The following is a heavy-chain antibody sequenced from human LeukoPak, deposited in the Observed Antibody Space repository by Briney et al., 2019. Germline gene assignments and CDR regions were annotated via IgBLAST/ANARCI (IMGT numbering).Heavy chain of an antibody. CDR1: GGSISSGGYY. V-gene: IGHV4-31*03. D-gene: IGHD3-10*01. J-gene: IGHJ4*02. CDR2: IYYSGST. Sequence: SQTLSLTCTVSGGSISSGGYYWSWIRQHPGKGLEWIGYIYYSGSTYYNPSLKSRVTISVDTSKNQFSLKLSSVTAADTAVYYCARGQTYYYGSGSYYNREFDYWGQGTLVTVSS. CDR3: ARGQTYYYGSGSYYNREFDY.